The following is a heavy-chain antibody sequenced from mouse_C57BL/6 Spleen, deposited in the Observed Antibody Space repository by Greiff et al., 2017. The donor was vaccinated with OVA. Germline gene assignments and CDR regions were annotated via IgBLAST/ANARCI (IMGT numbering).Heavy chain of an antibody. V-gene: IGHV1-50*01. CDR2: IDPSDSYT. J-gene: IGHJ1*03. CDR1: GYTFTSYW. D-gene: IGHD1-1*02. CDR3: ARRGGDYGYWYFDV. Sequence: QVQLQQPGAELVKPGASVKLSCKASGYTFTSYWMQWVKQRPGQGLEWIGEIDPSDSYTNYNQKFKGQATLTVDTSSSTAYMQLSSLTSEDSAVYYCARRGGDYGYWYFDVWGTGTTVTVSS.